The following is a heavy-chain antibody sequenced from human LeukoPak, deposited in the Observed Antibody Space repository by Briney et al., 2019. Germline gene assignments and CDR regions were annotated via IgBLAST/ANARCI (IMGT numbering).Heavy chain of an antibody. V-gene: IGHV1-69*13. CDR1: VGTLSSYA. J-gene: IGHJ5*02. Sequence: SVKVSCKASVGTLSSYAISWVPQAPGQGREWVGGIIPIFGTANYTQKFQGRVTITADESTSTAYMELSSLRSEDTAVYYCARRKIAVAGTGTNWFDPWGQGTLVTVSS. D-gene: IGHD6-19*01. CDR3: ARRKIAVAGTGTNWFDP. CDR2: IIPIFGTA.